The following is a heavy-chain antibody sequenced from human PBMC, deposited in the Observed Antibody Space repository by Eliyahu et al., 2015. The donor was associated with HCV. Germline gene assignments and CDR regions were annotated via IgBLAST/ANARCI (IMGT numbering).Heavy chain of an antibody. V-gene: IGHV4-59*01. Sequence: LEWIGYIYYSGSTNYNPSLKSRVTISVDTSKNQFSLKLSSVTAADTAVYYCARDEHGDYSYWYFDLWGRGTLVTVSS. CDR3: ARDEHGDYSYWYFDL. D-gene: IGHD4-17*01. J-gene: IGHJ2*01. CDR2: IYYSGST.